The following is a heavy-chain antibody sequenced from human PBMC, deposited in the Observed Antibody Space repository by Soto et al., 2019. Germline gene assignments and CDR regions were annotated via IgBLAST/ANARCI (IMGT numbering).Heavy chain of an antibody. CDR1: GGSVSSGNDY. CDR3: AREAAAGKKSQGFDY. J-gene: IGHJ4*02. V-gene: IGHV4-61*01. D-gene: IGHD6-13*01. CDR2: IYHSGST. Sequence: SETLSLTCTVSGGSVSSGNDYWSWIRQPPGKGLEWIGYIYHSGSTNYNPSLKSRLTISGDTSKNQVSLKLTSVTAADTAVYYCAREAAAGKKSQGFDYWGQGTLVTVS.